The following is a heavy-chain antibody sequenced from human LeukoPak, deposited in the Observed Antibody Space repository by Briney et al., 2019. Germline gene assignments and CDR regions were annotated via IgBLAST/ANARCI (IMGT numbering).Heavy chain of an antibody. CDR2: IYSGGST. D-gene: IGHD5-18*01. V-gene: IGHV3-66*01. CDR3: ARDRVQYSDY. CDR1: GFTFSSYA. Sequence: GGSLRLSCAAFGFTFSSYAMSWVRQAPGKGLEWVSVIYSGGSTYYADSVKGRFTISRDNSKNTLYLQMNSLRAEDTAVYYCARDRVQYSDYWGQGTLVTVSS. J-gene: IGHJ4*02.